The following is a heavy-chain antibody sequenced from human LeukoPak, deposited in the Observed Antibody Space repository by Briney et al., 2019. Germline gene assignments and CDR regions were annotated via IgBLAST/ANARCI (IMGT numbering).Heavy chain of an antibody. J-gene: IGHJ4*02. V-gene: IGHV3-23*01. CDR3: AKGSSASRPYYFDY. D-gene: IGHD2-2*01. CDR2: ITDSGGDT. CDR1: GFTFSNYA. Sequence: PGGSLRLSCTASGFTFSNYAMSWVRQAPGMGLEWFSAITDSGGDTYHSDSVKGRFIISRDNSKNSLYLHMNSLRAEDTAVYHCAKGSSASRPYYFDYWGQGTLVTVSS.